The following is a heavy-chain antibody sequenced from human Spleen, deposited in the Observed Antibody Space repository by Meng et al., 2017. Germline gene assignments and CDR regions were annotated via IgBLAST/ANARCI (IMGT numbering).Heavy chain of an antibody. CDR3: ARRHNWGWVPIDY. D-gene: IGHD7-27*01. J-gene: IGHJ4*02. V-gene: IGHV4-34*01. CDR1: GGSFSGYY. CDR2: INHSGST. Sequence: QGQLKQVGAGVLKPSETLSLTGAVYGGSFSGYYWSWIPQPPGKGLEWIGEINHSGSTNYNPSLKSRVTISVATSKNQFSLKLSSVTAADTAVYYCARRHNWGWVPIDYWGQGTLVTVSS.